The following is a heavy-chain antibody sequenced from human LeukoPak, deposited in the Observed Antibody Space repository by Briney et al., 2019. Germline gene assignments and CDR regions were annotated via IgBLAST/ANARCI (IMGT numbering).Heavy chain of an antibody. CDR2: IIPIFGTA. J-gene: IGHJ4*02. Sequence: GASVKVSCKASGGTFSSYAISWVRQAPGQGLEWMGGIIPIFGTASYAQKFQGRVTITTDESTSTAYMELSSLRSEDTAVYYCARARIAARYYFDYWGQGALVTVSS. V-gene: IGHV1-69*05. CDR3: ARARIAARYYFDY. D-gene: IGHD6-6*01. CDR1: GGTFSSYA.